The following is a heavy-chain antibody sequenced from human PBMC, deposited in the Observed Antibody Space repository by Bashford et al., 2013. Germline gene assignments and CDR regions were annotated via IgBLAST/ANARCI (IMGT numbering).Heavy chain of an antibody. D-gene: IGHD2-2*01. CDR1: GYTFTSYG. V-gene: IGHV1-18*01. CDR2: ISAYNGNT. CDR3: ARDQYCSSTSCSYFSFDP. J-gene: IGHJ5*02. Sequence: ASVKVSCKASGYTFTSYGISWVRQAPGQGLEWMGWISAYNGNTNYAQKLQGRVTMTTDTSTSTAYMELRSLRSDDTAVYYCARDQYCSSTSCSYFSFDPWGQGTLVTVSS.